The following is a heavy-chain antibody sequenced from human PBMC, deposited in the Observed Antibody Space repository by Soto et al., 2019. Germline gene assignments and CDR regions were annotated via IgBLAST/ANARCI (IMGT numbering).Heavy chain of an antibody. CDR2: IYHSGST. CDR3: ARGLLFGX. CDR1: GGSISSSGYS. Sequence: SETLTPTCAVSGGSISSSGYSRCWIRQPPGKGLEWIGYIYHSGSTYYNPSIKSRVTISVDRSKNQFSLKLSSVTAADTAVYYCARGLLFGXWGQGTLVTVAS. J-gene: IGHJ4*02. V-gene: IGHV4-30-2*01. D-gene: IGHD3-16*01.